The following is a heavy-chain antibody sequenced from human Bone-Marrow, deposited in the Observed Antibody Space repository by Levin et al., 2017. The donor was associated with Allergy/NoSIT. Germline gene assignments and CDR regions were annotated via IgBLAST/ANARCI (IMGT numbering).Heavy chain of an antibody. V-gene: IGHV4-4*07. J-gene: IGHJ6*02. D-gene: IGHD3-3*01. CDR2: IYTSGST. CDR1: GGSISSYY. Sequence: SETLSLTCTVSGGSISSYYWSWIRQPAGKGLEWIGRIYTSGSTNYNPSLKSRVTMSVDTSKNQFSLKLSSVTAADTAVYYCARDRFITYDFWSGYYRYDYGMDVWGQGTTVTVSS. CDR3: ARDRFITYDFWSGYYRYDYGMDV.